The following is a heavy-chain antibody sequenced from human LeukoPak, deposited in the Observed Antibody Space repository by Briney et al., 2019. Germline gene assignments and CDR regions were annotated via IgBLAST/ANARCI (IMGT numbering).Heavy chain of an antibody. V-gene: IGHV3-30*01. D-gene: IGHD6-6*01. CDR2: ISYDGSNK. CDR1: GFTFSSYA. J-gene: IGHJ4*02. Sequence: GGSLRLSCAASGFTFSSYAMHWVRQAPGKGLEWVAVISYDGSNKYYADSVKGRFTISRDNSKNTLYRQMNSLRAEDTAVYYCAREEGPSIAARLYYWGQGTLVTVSS. CDR3: AREEGPSIAARLYY.